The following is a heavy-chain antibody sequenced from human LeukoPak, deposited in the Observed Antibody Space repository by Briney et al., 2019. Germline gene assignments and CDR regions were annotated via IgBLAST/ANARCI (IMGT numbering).Heavy chain of an antibody. D-gene: IGHD4-17*01. CDR1: GGSISSSSYY. V-gene: IGHV4-39*07. J-gene: IGHJ4*02. CDR2: IYYSGST. CDR3: ARVGEDYGDYGEIDY. Sequence: SETLSLTCTVSGGSISSSSYYWGWIRQPPGKGLEWIGSIYYSGSTYYNPSLKSRVTISVDTSKNQFSLKLSSVTAADTAVYYCARVGEDYGDYGEIDYWGQGTLVTVSS.